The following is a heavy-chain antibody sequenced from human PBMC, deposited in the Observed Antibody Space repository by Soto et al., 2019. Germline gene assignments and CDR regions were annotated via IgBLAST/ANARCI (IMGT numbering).Heavy chain of an antibody. Sequence: SETLSLTCTVSGVSLNSGDYYWSWVRQPPGKGLEWIGYIYYSGSTYYNPSLQSGVTMSLDTSKNQFSLKLSSVTAADTAVYYCARRYGWAFDIWGQGTMVTVSS. J-gene: IGHJ3*02. CDR1: GVSLNSGDYY. V-gene: IGHV4-30-4*01. CDR2: IYYSGST. CDR3: ARRYGWAFDI. D-gene: IGHD3-16*01.